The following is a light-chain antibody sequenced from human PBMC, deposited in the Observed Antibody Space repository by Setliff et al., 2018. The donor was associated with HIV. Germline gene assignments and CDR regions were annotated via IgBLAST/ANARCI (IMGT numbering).Light chain of an antibody. V-gene: IGLV2-14*01. CDR2: DVS. Sequence: QSALTQPASVSGSPGQSITIPCTGTSSDIGGYNYVSWYQQNPGKAPKLMIYDVSKRPSGVSNRFSGSKSGNTASLTISGLQAEDEADYYCSSYTTSSTFYVFGSGTKVTVL. J-gene: IGLJ1*01. CDR3: SSYTTSSTFYV. CDR1: SSDIGGYNY.